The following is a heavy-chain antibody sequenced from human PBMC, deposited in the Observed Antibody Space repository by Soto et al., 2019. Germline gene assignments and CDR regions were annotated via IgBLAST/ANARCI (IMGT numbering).Heavy chain of an antibody. Sequence: ASVPGSCPASGSTFPSYYMHWVRQAPGQGLEWMGIINPSGGNTNYAQKFQERVTITRDMSTSTAYMELSSLRSEDTAVYYCEADLLHYDFPGALINWGQGTLVTVSS. CDR2: INPSGGNT. CDR1: GSTFPSYY. D-gene: IGHD3-3*01. CDR3: EADLLHYDFPGALIN. V-gene: IGHV1-46*01. J-gene: IGHJ4*02.